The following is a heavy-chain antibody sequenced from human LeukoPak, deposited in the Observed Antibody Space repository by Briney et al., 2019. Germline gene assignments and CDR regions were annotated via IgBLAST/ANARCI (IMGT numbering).Heavy chain of an antibody. V-gene: IGHV1-8*02. D-gene: IGHD2-15*01. Sequence: ASVKVSCKASGYTFTGYYMHWVRQAPGQGLEWMGWMNPNSGNTGYAQKFQGRVTMTRNTSISTAYMELSSLRSEDTAVYYCASANYYYGMDVWGQGTTVTVSS. CDR1: GYTFTGYY. J-gene: IGHJ6*02. CDR2: MNPNSGNT. CDR3: ASANYYYGMDV.